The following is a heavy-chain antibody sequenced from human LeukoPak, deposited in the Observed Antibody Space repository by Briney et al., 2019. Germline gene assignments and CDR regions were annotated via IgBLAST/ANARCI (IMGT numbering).Heavy chain of an antibody. Sequence: RSGGSLRLSCAASGLTGSSNFMTWVRQAPGKGLEWVSAIYSGGSTFYAASVRGRFNISRDNSKKTMFLQMSSLRVEDAAVYYCASSGTASRGAMDVWGQGTTVTVSS. CDR2: IYSGGST. V-gene: IGHV3-66*01. CDR1: GLTGSSNF. D-gene: IGHD1-1*01. CDR3: ASSGTASRGAMDV. J-gene: IGHJ6*02.